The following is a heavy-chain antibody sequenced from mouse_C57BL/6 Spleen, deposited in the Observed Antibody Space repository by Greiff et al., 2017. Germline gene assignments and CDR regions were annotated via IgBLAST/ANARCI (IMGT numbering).Heavy chain of an antibody. Sequence: ESGPGLVKPSQSLSLTCSVTGYSITSGYYWNWIRQFPGNKLEWMGYISYDGSNNYNPSLKNRISITRDTSKNQFFLKLNSVTTEDTATYYCARATVVHHWYFDVWGTGTTVTVSS. CDR1: GYSITSGYY. CDR3: ARATVVHHWYFDV. D-gene: IGHD1-1*01. V-gene: IGHV3-6*01. CDR2: ISYDGSN. J-gene: IGHJ1*03.